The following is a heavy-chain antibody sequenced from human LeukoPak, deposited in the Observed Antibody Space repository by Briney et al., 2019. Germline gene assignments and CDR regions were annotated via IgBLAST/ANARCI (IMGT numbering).Heavy chain of an antibody. V-gene: IGHV4-30-4*08. CDR1: GGSISSGDYY. J-gene: IGHJ3*02. CDR2: IYYSGST. CDR3: ARKVTYYDSSVYHSPAFDI. D-gene: IGHD3-22*01. Sequence: ASQTLSLTCTVSGGSISSGDYYWSWIRQPPGKGLEWIGYIYYSGSTYYNPSLKSRVIISVDTSKNQFSLKLSSVTAADTAVYYCARKVTYYDSSVYHSPAFDIWGQGTMVTVSS.